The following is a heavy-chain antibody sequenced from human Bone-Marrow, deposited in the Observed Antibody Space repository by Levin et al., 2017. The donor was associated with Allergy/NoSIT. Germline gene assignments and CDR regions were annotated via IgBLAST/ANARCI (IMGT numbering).Heavy chain of an antibody. CDR3: ARNDYWSGYYPYGLDV. Sequence: SGPTLVKPTETLTLTCTVSGISLSNVRVGVSWIRQPPGKALEWLAHIFSNDEKSYSTSLKSRLTISKDISRSQVVLTLTNMDPVDTGTYYCARNDYWSGYYPYGLDVWGQGTTVTVSS. D-gene: IGHD3-3*01. CDR2: IFSNDEK. J-gene: IGHJ6*02. V-gene: IGHV2-26*01. CDR1: GISLSNVRVG.